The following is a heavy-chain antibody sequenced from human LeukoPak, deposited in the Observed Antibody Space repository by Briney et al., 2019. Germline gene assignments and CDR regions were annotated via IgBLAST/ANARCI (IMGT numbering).Heavy chain of an antibody. CDR1: GFTFSSYG. V-gene: IGHV3-33*01. Sequence: GRSLRLSCAASGFTFSSYGMHWVRQAPGKGLEWVTVIWYDGSNKYYADSVKGRFTISRGNSKNTLYLQMNSLRAEDTAVYYCVRSSMAAAGPFDYWGQGILVTVSS. CDR2: IWYDGSNK. CDR3: VRSSMAAAGPFDY. D-gene: IGHD6-13*01. J-gene: IGHJ4*02.